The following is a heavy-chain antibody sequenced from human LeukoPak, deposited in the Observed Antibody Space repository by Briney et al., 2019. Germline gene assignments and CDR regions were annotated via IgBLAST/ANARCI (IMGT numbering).Heavy chain of an antibody. V-gene: IGHV3-33*01. J-gene: IGHJ4*02. Sequence: GRSLRHSCAASGFTFSSYGMHWVRQAPGKGLEWVAVIWYDGSNKYYADSVKGRFTISRDNAKKSLYLQMNSLRAEDTALYYCARGSTMVSDYWGQGTLVTVSS. D-gene: IGHD3-10*01. CDR1: GFTFSSYG. CDR2: IWYDGSNK. CDR3: ARGSTMVSDY.